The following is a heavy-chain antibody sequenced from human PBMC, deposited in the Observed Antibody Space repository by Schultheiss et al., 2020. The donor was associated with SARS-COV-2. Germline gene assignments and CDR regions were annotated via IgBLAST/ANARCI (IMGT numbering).Heavy chain of an antibody. Sequence: GGSLRLSCAASGFTFSSYWMHWVRQAPGKGLVWVSRINSDGSSTNYADSVKGRFTISRDNAENSLYLQMNSLGAEDTAVYFCATSHDSSGNIWGQGTMVTVSS. CDR2: INSDGSST. CDR3: ATSHDSSGNI. J-gene: IGHJ3*02. CDR1: GFTFSSYW. D-gene: IGHD3-22*01. V-gene: IGHV3-74*01.